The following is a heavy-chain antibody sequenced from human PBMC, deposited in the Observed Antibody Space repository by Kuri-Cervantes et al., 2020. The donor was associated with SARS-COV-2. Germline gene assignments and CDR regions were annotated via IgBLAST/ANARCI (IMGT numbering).Heavy chain of an antibody. V-gene: IGHV3-69-1*01. D-gene: IGHD3-22*01. Sequence: GESLKISCAASGFTFDDYAMHWVRQAPGKGLEWVSYISSSSTIYYADSVKGRFTISRDNAKNSLYLQMNSLRAEDTAVYYCASGLLYDSSVIGQAGSPRGGGIHYWGQGTLVTVSS. CDR2: ISSSSTI. CDR3: ASGLLYDSSVIGQAGSPRGGGIHY. J-gene: IGHJ4*02. CDR1: GFTFDDYA.